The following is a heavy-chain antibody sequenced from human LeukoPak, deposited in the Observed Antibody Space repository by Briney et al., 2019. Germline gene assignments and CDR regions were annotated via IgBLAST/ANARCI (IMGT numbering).Heavy chain of an antibody. Sequence: PSETLSLTCTVSGGSISSGSYYWSWIRQPAGKGLEWIGRIYTSGSTNYNPSLKSRVTISVDTSKNQFSLKLSSVTAADTAVYYCAREPNGYCSGGSCYGGWFDSWGQGTLVTVSS. CDR3: AREPNGYCSGGSCYGGWFDS. CDR2: IYTSGST. V-gene: IGHV4-61*02. D-gene: IGHD2-15*01. J-gene: IGHJ5*01. CDR1: GGSISSGSYY.